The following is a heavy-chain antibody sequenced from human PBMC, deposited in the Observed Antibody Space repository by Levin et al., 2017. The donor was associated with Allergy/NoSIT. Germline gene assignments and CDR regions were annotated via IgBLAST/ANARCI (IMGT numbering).Heavy chain of an antibody. CDR2: IDGSGTII. CDR3: ARDAGPHY. V-gene: IGHV3-11*01. Sequence: TGGSLRLSCAASGFSFSDYYMTWIRQAPGKGLEWVSYIDGSGTIIYYADSVKGRFTISRDNAKNSLYLQMNTLRAEDTAVYYCARDAGPHYWGRGTLVAVSS. J-gene: IGHJ4*02. CDR1: GFSFSDYY.